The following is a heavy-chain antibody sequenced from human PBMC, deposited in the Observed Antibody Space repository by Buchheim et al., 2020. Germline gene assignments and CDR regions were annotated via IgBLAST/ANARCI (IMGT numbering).Heavy chain of an antibody. J-gene: IGHJ3*02. CDR2: INPSGGST. CDR3: ARAQQLARKPRSGAFDI. Sequence: QVQLVQSGAEVKKPGASVKVSCKASGYTFTSYYMHWVRQAPGQGLEWMGIINPSGGSTSYAQKFQGRVTMTRDTSTSKVYMELSSLRSEDTAVYYCARAQQLARKPRSGAFDIWGQGT. D-gene: IGHD6-13*01. V-gene: IGHV1-46*01. CDR1: GYTFTSYY.